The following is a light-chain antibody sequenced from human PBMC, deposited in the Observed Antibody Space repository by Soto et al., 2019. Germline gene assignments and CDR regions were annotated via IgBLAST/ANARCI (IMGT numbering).Light chain of an antibody. Sequence: EIVMTQSPATLSVSPGDRATLSCRASQSVSSNLAWYQQKPGQAPRLLIYGASTRATGIPARFSGSGSGTEFTLTISSLQSEDFAVYYCQQYNNWPPWTFGQRTKVDIK. J-gene: IGKJ1*01. CDR2: GAS. CDR1: QSVSSN. CDR3: QQYNNWPPWT. V-gene: IGKV3-15*01.